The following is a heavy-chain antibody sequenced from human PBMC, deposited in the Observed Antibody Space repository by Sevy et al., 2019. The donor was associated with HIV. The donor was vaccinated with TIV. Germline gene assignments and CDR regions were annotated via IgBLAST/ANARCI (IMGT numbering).Heavy chain of an antibody. CDR1: GFTFSSYA. D-gene: IGHD2-21*02. CDR2: ISGSGGST. J-gene: IGHJ4*02. V-gene: IGHV3-23*01. Sequence: GGSLRLSCAASGFTFSSYAMRWVRQAPGKGLEWVSAISGSGGSTYYADSVKGRFTISRDNSKNTLYLQMNSLRAEDTAVYYCAKSVVVTAIRPSYFDYWGQGTLVTVSS. CDR3: AKSVVVTAIRPSYFDY.